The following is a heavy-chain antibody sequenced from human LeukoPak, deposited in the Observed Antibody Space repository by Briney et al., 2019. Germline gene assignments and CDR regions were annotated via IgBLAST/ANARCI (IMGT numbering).Heavy chain of an antibody. J-gene: IGHJ6*03. D-gene: IGHD6-13*01. V-gene: IGHV2-5*01. CDR2: IYWNDDK. CDR1: GFSLSTSGVG. Sequence: SGPTLVKPTQTLTLTCTFSGFSLSTSGVGVGWIRQPPGKALEWLALIYWNDDKRYSPSLKSRLTITKDTSKNQVVLTMTNMDHVDTATYYCAHSTAGRSPASYYYYYYMDVWGKGTTVTVSS. CDR3: AHSTAGRSPASYYYYYYMDV.